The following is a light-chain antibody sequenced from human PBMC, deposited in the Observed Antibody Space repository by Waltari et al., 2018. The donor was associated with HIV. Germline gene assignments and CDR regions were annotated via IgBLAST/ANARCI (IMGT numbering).Light chain of an antibody. CDR2: TAS. CDR3: QQLNRYPLT. Sequence: DIQMTQSPSSLSASVGDRVTITCRASRSVGTSLHWYRQMAGGVPDLLIHTASDLRDGVPSRFSGSGSGTEFTLTISSLQPEDFATYYCQQLNRYPLTFGPGTKVDIK. J-gene: IGKJ3*01. V-gene: IGKV1-9*01. CDR1: RSVGTS.